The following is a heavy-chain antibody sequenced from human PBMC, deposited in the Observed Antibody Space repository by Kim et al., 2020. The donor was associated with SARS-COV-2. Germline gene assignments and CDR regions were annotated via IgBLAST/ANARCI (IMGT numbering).Heavy chain of an antibody. V-gene: IGHV3-33*01. CDR2: IWYDGSNK. J-gene: IGHJ5*02. CDR3: AVATGYSSSWVDP. Sequence: GGSLRLSCAASGFTFSSYGMHWVRQAPGKGLEWVAVIWYDGSNKYYADSVKGRFTISRDNSKNTLYLQMNSLRAEDTAVYYCAVATGYSSSWVDPWGQGTLVTVSS. D-gene: IGHD6-13*01. CDR1: GFTFSSYG.